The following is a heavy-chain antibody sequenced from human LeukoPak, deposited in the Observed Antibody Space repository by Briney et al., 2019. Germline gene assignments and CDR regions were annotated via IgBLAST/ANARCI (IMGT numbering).Heavy chain of an antibody. CDR3: AKRDGGWSAEYIQD. CDR1: GFTFSSYE. J-gene: IGHJ1*01. D-gene: IGHD6-19*01. V-gene: IGHV3-48*03. Sequence: GGSLRLSCAASGFTFSSYEMNWVRQAPGKGLEWLSYISGDGGDINYADSVEGRFTVSRDNAKNALYLQMNSLRTEDTAVYYCAKRDGGWSAEYIQDWGQGTLVTVSS. CDR2: ISGDGGDI.